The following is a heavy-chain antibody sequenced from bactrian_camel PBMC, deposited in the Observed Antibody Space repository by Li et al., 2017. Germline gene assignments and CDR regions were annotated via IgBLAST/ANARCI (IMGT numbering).Heavy chain of an antibody. V-gene: IGHV3S10*01. CDR2: IWREGNP. Sequence: VQLVESGGGLVQPGGSLRLSCAASGFTFSNYDMSWVRQAPGKGLEWVPIIWREGNPFYADSVNGRFTISIDNAKNMLYLQMNSLRADDTAMYYCAIGLFADFGLGRGTQVTVS. J-gene: IGHJ4*01. CDR1: GFTFSNYD. D-gene: IGHD5*01.